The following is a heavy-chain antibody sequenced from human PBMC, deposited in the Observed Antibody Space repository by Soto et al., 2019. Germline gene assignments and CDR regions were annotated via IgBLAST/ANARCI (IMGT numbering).Heavy chain of an antibody. CDR2: IYYSGSS. V-gene: IGHV4-31*03. D-gene: IGHD3-10*01. CDR1: GASISSGGYY. CDR3: ARAAPFGSGIQRIDY. Sequence: QVQLQESGPGLVKPSQTLSLTCTVSGASISSGGYYWKWIRQHPGKGLEWIGYIYYSGSSYYNPSLQSRVTISVDTSRNQFSLKLSYVTAADTAVYYCARAAPFGSGIQRIDYWGQGTLVTVSS. J-gene: IGHJ4*02.